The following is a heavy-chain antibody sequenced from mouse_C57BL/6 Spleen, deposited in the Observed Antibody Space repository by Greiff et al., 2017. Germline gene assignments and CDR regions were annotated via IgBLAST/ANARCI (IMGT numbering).Heavy chain of an antibody. CDR2: INPSTGGT. D-gene: IGHD1-1*01. CDR1: GYSFTGYY. CDR3: ARDYGSSPPWYFDV. V-gene: IGHV1-42*01. Sequence: EVQLQQSGPELVKPGASVKISCKASGYSFTGYYMNWVKQSPEKSLEWIGEINPSTGGTTYNQKFKAKATLTVDTSSSTAYMQLKSLTSEDSAVYYCARDYGSSPPWYFDVWGTGTTVTVSS. J-gene: IGHJ1*03.